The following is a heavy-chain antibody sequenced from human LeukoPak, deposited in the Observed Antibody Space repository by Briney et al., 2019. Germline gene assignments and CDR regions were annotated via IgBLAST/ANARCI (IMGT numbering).Heavy chain of an antibody. V-gene: IGHV4-59*01. CDR3: ARGDPSGRPGIGFDY. Sequence: SETLSLTCTVSADSFSSYYWSWMRQPPGKGLEWIGYLYDSGSTNYNPSLKSQVTISVDTSKNPFFLKMISVTDADTAVYYCARGDPSGRPGIGFDYWGQGTLVTVSS. D-gene: IGHD1-26*01. CDR1: ADSFSSYY. J-gene: IGHJ4*02. CDR2: LYDSGST.